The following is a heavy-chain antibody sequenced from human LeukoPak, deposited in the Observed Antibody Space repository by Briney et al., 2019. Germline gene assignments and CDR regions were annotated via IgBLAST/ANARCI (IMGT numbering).Heavy chain of an antibody. D-gene: IGHD6-19*01. V-gene: IGHV3-30-3*01. CDR3: AREEAGQYYFDY. CDR1: GFTFSSYA. J-gene: IGHJ4*02. CDR2: ISYDGSNK. Sequence: GGSLRLSCAASGFTFSSYAMHWVRQAPGKGLEWVAVISYDGSNKYYADSVKGRFTISRDNSKNTLHLQMNSLRAEDTAVYYCAREEAGQYYFDYWGQGTLVTVSS.